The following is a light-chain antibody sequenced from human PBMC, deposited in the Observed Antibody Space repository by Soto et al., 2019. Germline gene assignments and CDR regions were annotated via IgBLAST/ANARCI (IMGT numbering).Light chain of an antibody. CDR2: GAS. V-gene: IGKV3-20*01. Sequence: EIVLTQSPGTLSLSPGERATLSCRASQSVSSSYLAWYQQKTGQAPRLLIYGASSRATGIPDRFSGSGSGTDFTLTISRLEPEDVAVYYCQQDGSSPMYTFGQGTKLEIK. J-gene: IGKJ2*01. CDR3: QQDGSSPMYT. CDR1: QSVSSSY.